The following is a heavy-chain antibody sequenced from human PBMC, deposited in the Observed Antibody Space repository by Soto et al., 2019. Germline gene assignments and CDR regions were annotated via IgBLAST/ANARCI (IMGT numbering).Heavy chain of an antibody. Sequence: QLQLQESGSGLVKPSQTLSLTRAVSGGSISSGGYSWSWIRQPPGKGLEWIGYIYHSGSTYYNPSLKSRVTISVDRSKNQFSLKLSSVTAADTAVYYCATRQYCSGGSCQGEYFQHWGQGTLVTVSS. CDR3: ATRQYCSGGSCQGEYFQH. J-gene: IGHJ1*01. CDR1: GGSISSGGYS. V-gene: IGHV4-30-2*01. D-gene: IGHD2-15*01. CDR2: IYHSGST.